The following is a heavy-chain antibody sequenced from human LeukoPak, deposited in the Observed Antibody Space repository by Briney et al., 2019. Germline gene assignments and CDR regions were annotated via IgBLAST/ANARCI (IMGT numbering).Heavy chain of an antibody. CDR2: IYYSGST. CDR1: GGSISSYY. D-gene: IGHD4-17*01. Sequence: SETLSLTCTASGGSISSYYWSWIRQPPGKGLEWIGYIYYSGSTNYNPSLKSRVTISVDTSKNQFSLKLSSMTAADTAVYYCARVTVTTPIYYYYYMDVWGKETTVTVSS. V-gene: IGHV4-59*01. J-gene: IGHJ6*03. CDR3: ARVTVTTPIYYYYYMDV.